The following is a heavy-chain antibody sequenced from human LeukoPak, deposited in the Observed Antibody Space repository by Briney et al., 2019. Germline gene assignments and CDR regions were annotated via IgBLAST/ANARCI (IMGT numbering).Heavy chain of an antibody. D-gene: IGHD1-26*01. J-gene: IGHJ4*02. Sequence: GGSLRLSCAASRFIFSNYGMHWVRQAPGKGLEWVSTISGGGGSTYYADSVKGRFTISRDNSKNTLYLQVNSLRAEDTAVYYCAKGGKWDVTPFDYWGQGTLVTVSS. CDR2: ISGGGGST. CDR3: AKGGKWDVTPFDY. CDR1: RFIFSNYG. V-gene: IGHV3-23*01.